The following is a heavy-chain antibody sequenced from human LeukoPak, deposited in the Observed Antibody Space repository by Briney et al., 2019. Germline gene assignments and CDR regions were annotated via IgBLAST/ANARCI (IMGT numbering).Heavy chain of an antibody. CDR3: AKGSYASGWYQTLDY. J-gene: IGHJ4*02. CDR2: IRSGGSTT. CDR1: GFTFSDHF. V-gene: IGHV3-11*04. D-gene: IGHD6-19*01. Sequence: PGGSLRLSCAASGFTFSDHFMSWIRQAPGKGLGWVSYIRSGGSTTYYAPSVKGRFTISRDNADNSLYLQMNSLRAEDTAVYYCAKGSYASGWYQTLDYWGQGILVT.